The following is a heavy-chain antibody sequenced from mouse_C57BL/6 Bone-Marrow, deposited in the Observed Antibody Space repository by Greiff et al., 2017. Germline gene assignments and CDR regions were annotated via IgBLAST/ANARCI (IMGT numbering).Heavy chain of an antibody. CDR2: ISYDGST. CDR1: GYSIPSGYY. CDR3: ARVLYIDV. J-gene: IGHJ1*03. Sequence: DVKLQESGPGLVKPSQSLSLTCSVTGYSIPSGYYWNWIRQLPGNKLEWMGYISYDGSTNYNPSLKKRMSITRETSKYQSFLELKSMTTEDTATYYCARVLYIDVWGTGPTVTVAS. V-gene: IGHV3-6*01.